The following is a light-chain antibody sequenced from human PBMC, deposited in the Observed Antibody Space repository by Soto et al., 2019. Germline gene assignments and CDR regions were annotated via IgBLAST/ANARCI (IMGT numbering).Light chain of an antibody. Sequence: DIQMTQSPSSPSTSIGDRVTITCRASQRINIYLNWYRQRPGKAPELLIYSASNLQSGVPSRFSGSGSGTDFTLTISGLQPEDFATYYCQQSFSTPTFGQGTRLEIK. CDR2: SAS. V-gene: IGKV1-39*01. CDR1: QRINIY. J-gene: IGKJ5*01. CDR3: QQSFSTPT.